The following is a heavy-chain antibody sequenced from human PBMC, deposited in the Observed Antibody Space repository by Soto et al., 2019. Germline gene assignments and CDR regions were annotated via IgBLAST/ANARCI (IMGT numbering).Heavy chain of an antibody. CDR3: ARDKYQLPYYYYYGMDV. Sequence: GGSLRLSCAASGFTFSSYAMSWVRQAPGKGLEWVSAISGSGGSTYYADSVKGRFTISRDNSKNTLYLQMNSLRAEDTAVYYCARDKYQLPYYYYYGMDVWGQGTTVTVSS. D-gene: IGHD2-2*01. V-gene: IGHV3-23*01. J-gene: IGHJ6*02. CDR2: ISGSGGST. CDR1: GFTFSSYA.